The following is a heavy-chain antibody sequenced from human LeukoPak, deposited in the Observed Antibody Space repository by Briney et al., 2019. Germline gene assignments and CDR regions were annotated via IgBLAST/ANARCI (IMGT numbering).Heavy chain of an antibody. CDR3: ARGGGIRGAFDI. J-gene: IGHJ3*02. CDR1: GGSISSYY. D-gene: IGHD1-14*01. CDR2: IYYSGST. Sequence: SETLSLTCTVSGGSISSYYWSWIRQPPGKGLEWIGYIYYSGSTNYNPSLKSRVTISVDTSKNQFSLKLSSVTAADTAVYYCARGGGIRGAFDIWGQGTMVTVSS. V-gene: IGHV4-59*12.